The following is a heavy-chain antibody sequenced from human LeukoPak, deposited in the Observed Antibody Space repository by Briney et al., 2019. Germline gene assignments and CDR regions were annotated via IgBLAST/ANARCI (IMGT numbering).Heavy chain of an antibody. CDR1: GYSISSGYY. Sequence: SETLSLTCTVSGYSISSGYYWGWIRQPPGKGLEWIGSIYHSGSTYYNPSLKSRVTISVDTSKNQFSLKLSSVTAADTAVYYCARDKGYSSPPGWFDPWGQGTLVTVSS. CDR3: ARDKGYSSPPGWFDP. J-gene: IGHJ5*02. D-gene: IGHD6-13*01. CDR2: IYHSGST. V-gene: IGHV4-38-2*02.